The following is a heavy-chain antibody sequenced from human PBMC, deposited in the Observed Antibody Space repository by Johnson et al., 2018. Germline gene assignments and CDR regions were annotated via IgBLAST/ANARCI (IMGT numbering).Heavy chain of an antibody. J-gene: IGHJ6*03. CDR3: ARSATYDSSGYYPYYYYYYMDV. Sequence: VQLVESGGGVVQPGRSLRLSCAASGFTFSSYWMHWVRQAPGKGLVWVSRINSDGSSTSYADSVKGRFTISRDNAKNTLYLQMNSLRAEETAVYYCARSATYDSSGYYPYYYYYYMDVWGKGTTVTVSS. V-gene: IGHV3-74*02. CDR2: INSDGSST. CDR1: GFTFSSYW. D-gene: IGHD3-22*01.